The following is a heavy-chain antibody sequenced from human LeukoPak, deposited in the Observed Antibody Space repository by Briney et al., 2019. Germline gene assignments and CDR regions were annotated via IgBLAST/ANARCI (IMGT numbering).Heavy chain of an antibody. CDR2: INHSGST. J-gene: IGHJ6*02. CDR1: GFTFSSYG. D-gene: IGHD2-15*01. CDR3: ARGPVIVVVVAATPRYGMDV. V-gene: IGHV4-34*01. Sequence: GSLRLSCTASGFTFSSYGMCWIRQPPGKGLEWIGEINHSGSTNYNPSLKSRVTISVDTSKNQFSLKLSSVTAADTAVYYCARGPVIVVVVAATPRYGMDVWGQGTTVTVSS.